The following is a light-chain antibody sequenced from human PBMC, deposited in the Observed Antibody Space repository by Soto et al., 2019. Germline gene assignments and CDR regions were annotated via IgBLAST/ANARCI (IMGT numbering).Light chain of an antibody. V-gene: IGKV3-11*01. CDR2: GAS. CDR1: QSVSSY. J-gene: IGKJ1*01. CDR3: QERTGWPPWT. Sequence: DIVITQSPATLSFSPGDRATLSCRASQSVSSYLAWYQQKPGQAPRLLIYGASTRATGIPARFSGSGSGTDFTLTISSLEPEDFAVYYCQERTGWPPWTFGQGTKVDIK.